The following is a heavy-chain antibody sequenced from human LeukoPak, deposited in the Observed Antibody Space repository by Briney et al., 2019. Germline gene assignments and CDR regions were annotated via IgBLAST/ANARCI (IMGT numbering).Heavy chain of an antibody. Sequence: GGSLRLSCVASGFTFSSYAMSWVRQAPGKGLEWVSAISGSGGSTYYADSVKGRFTISRDNSKNTLYLQMNSLRAEDTAVYYCAKSEHSSGWSDYWGQGTLVTVSS. V-gene: IGHV3-23*01. CDR2: ISGSGGST. J-gene: IGHJ4*02. CDR1: GFTFSSYA. CDR3: AKSEHSSGWSDY. D-gene: IGHD6-19*01.